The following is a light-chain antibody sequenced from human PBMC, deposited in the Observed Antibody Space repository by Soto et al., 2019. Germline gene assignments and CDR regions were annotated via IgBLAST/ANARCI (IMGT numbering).Light chain of an antibody. CDR1: QSVSSSY. V-gene: IGKV3-20*01. CDR3: QQYGSSPT. Sequence: ENVLTQSPGPLSLSPGERATLPCTASQSVSSSYLAWYQQKPGQAPRLLIYGASSRATGIPDRFSGSGSGTDFTLTISRMEPEDFAVYYCQQYGSSPTFGQGTKVDIK. J-gene: IGKJ1*01. CDR2: GAS.